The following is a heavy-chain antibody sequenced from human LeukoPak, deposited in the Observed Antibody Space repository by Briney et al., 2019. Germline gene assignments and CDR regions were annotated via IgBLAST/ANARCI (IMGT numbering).Heavy chain of an antibody. J-gene: IGHJ4*02. V-gene: IGHV3-23*01. CDR1: GFTFSSYA. CDR2: ISGSGGST. D-gene: IGHD4-17*01. Sequence: VGSLRLSCAASGFTFSSYAMSWLRQAPGKGLEWVSAISGSGGSTYCADSVKCLFTISRDNTKNTLYLQMNSLRAEDTAVYYCAKDHLTYGDYVRYFDYWGQGTLVTVSS. CDR3: AKDHLTYGDYVRYFDY.